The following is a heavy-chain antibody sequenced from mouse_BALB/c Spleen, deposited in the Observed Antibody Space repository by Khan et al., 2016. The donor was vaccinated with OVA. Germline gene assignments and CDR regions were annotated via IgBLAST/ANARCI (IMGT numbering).Heavy chain of an antibody. Sequence: VQLQQPGAELVKPGASVKLSCTASGFNIKDTYMHWVKQRPEQDLEWIGRIDPLNGNTKYDPKFQGKATITADTSSNTAYLQLSSLTSEDTAVYYCVSPTWFVYWGQGTLVTVSA. CDR3: VSPTWFVY. CDR2: IDPLNGNT. CDR1: GFNIKDTY. J-gene: IGHJ3*01. V-gene: IGHV14-3*02.